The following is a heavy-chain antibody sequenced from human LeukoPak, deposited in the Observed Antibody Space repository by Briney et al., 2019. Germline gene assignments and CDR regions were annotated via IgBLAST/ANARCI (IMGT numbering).Heavy chain of an antibody. V-gene: IGHV1-69*01. CDR1: GGTFSSYA. Sequence: GSSVKVSCKASGGTFSSYAISWARQAPGQGLEWMGGIIPIFGTANYAQKFQGRVTITADESTSTAYMELSSLRSEDTAVYYCQTRDGYNLDYWGQGTLVTVSS. CDR3: QTRDGYNLDY. CDR2: IIPIFGTA. D-gene: IGHD5-24*01. J-gene: IGHJ4*02.